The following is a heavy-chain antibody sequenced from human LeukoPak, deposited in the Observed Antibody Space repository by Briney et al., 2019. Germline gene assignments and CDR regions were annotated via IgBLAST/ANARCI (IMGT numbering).Heavy chain of an antibody. CDR3: AKDQYRSGGEYYFDY. D-gene: IGHD3-16*01. Sequence: GASLRLSCAASGFTFSSYAMSWVRQAPGKGLEWVSAISGSGGSTYYADSVKGRFTISRDNSKNTLYLQMNSLRAEDTAVYYCAKDQYRSGGEYYFDYWGQGPLVTVSS. CDR2: ISGSGGST. J-gene: IGHJ4*02. CDR1: GFTFSSYA. V-gene: IGHV3-23*01.